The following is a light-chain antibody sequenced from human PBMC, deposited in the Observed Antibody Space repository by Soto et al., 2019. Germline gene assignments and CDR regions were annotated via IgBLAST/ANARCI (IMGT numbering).Light chain of an antibody. CDR3: CSYAGSFLKV. CDR2: DVR. J-gene: IGLJ1*01. V-gene: IGLV2-11*01. CDR1: SSDVDGYNY. Sequence: QSVLTQPRSVSGSPGQSVTISCTGTSSDVDGYNYVSWYQQHPGKAPKLMISDVRKRPSGVPDRFSGSKSGNTASLTISGLQAEDEADYYCCSYAGSFLKVFGTGTKVTVL.